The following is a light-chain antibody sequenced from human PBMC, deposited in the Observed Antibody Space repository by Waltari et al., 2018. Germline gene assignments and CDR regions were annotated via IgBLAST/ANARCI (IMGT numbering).Light chain of an antibody. CDR2: GAS. CDR3: QHYVRLPVT. J-gene: IGKJ1*01. V-gene: IGKV3-20*01. CDR1: QSVSRA. Sequence: EIVLTQSPGTLSLSPGERVTLSCRASQSVSRALAWYQQKPGQAPRLLIYGASSRATGIPDRFSGSGSGTDFSLTISRLESEDFAVYDCQHYVRLPVTFGQGTKVEIK.